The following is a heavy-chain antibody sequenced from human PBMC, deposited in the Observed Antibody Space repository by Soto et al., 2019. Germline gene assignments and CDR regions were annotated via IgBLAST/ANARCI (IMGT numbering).Heavy chain of an antibody. V-gene: IGHV1-8*01. CDR2: MNPNSGNT. Sequence: QVQLVQSGAEVKKPGASVKVSCKASGYTFTSYDINWVRQAPGQGLEWMGWMNPNSGNTGYAQKFQGRVTMTRNTSISTAYMELSSLRSEDTAVYYCAGGGVFVFAAPTDPFDYWGQGTLVTVSS. J-gene: IGHJ4*02. CDR3: AGGGVFVFAAPTDPFDY. CDR1: GYTFTSYD. D-gene: IGHD3-10*01.